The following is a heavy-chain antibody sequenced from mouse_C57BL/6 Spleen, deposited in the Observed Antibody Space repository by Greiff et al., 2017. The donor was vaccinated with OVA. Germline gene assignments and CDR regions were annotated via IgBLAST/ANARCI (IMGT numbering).Heavy chain of an antibody. J-gene: IGHJ4*01. CDR1: GFTFTDYY. Sequence: DVMLVESGGGLVQPGGSLSLSCAASGFTFTDYYMSWVRQPPGKALEWLGFIRNKANGYTTEYSASVKGRFTISRDNSQSILYLQMNALRAEDSATYYCARFYCYGSSSYYAMDYWGQGTSVTVSS. V-gene: IGHV7-3*01. CDR3: ARFYCYGSSSYYAMDY. CDR2: IRNKANGYTT. D-gene: IGHD1-1*01.